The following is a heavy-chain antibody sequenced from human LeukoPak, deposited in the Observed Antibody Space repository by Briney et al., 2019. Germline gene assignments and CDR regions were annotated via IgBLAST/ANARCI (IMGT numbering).Heavy chain of an antibody. V-gene: IGHV4-4*07. Sequence: KPSETLSLTCTVSGGSISSYYWSWIRQPAGEGLEWIGRIYTSGSTNHNPSLKSRVIMSVDPSKNQFSLKLSSVTASDTAVYYCARGGYSGYDWDYWGQGILVTVSS. CDR3: ARGGYSGYDWDY. CDR1: GGSISSYY. J-gene: IGHJ4*02. CDR2: IYTSGST. D-gene: IGHD5-12*01.